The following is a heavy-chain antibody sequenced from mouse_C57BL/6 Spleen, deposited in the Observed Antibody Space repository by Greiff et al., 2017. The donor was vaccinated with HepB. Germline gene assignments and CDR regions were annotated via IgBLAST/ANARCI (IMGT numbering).Heavy chain of an antibody. CDR2: INPNNGGT. J-gene: IGHJ3*01. Sequence: EVQLQQSGPELVKPGASVKIPCKASGYTFTDYNMDWVKQSHGKSLEWIGDINPNNGGTIYNQKFKGKATLTVDKSSSTAYMELRSLTSEDTAVYYCARAWIYYDYDVFAYWGQGTLVTVSA. D-gene: IGHD2-4*01. CDR1: GYTFTDYN. V-gene: IGHV1-18*01. CDR3: ARAWIYYDYDVFAY.